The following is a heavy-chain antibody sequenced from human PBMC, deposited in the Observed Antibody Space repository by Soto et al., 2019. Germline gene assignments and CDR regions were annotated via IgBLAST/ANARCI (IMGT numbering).Heavy chain of an antibody. CDR1: GYTFTRYG. Sequence: QLVQSVVEMKNPGASGKVSCKASGYTFTRYGISWVRQAPGQGLEWMGWISGFNDDTNHAQKFQGRVTVTKDTSTSTAYMELRSLKSDDTAMYYCARSGSYYPARNWFGPWGQGTLVIVSS. V-gene: IGHV1-18*01. J-gene: IGHJ5*02. CDR3: ARSGSYYPARNWFGP. D-gene: IGHD3-10*01. CDR2: ISGFNDDT.